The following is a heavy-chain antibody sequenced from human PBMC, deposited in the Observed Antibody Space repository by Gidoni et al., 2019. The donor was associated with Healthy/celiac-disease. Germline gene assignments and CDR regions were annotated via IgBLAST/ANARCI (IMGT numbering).Heavy chain of an antibody. CDR1: GWSFSGYY. J-gene: IGHJ3*02. CDR2: INHSGST. Sequence: QVPLQPWGAGLLEPSEALSLTCAVYGWSFSGYYWSWIRQPPGKGLEWIGEINHSGSTNYNPSLKSRVTISVDTSKNQFSLKLSSVTAADTAVYYCARARKTPRAFDIWGQGTMVTVSS. V-gene: IGHV4-34*01. CDR3: ARARKTPRAFDI.